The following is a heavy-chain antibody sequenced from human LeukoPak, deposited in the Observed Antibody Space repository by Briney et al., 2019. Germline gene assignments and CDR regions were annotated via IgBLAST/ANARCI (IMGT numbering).Heavy chain of an antibody. CDR1: GYTFTSYG. V-gene: IGHV1-18*01. CDR2: ISAYNGET. Sequence: ASVKVSCKASGYTFTSYGITWVRQAPGQRLEWMGWISAYNGETNYAQKFQGRVTMTTDTSTSTAYMELRSLGCDDTAVYYCARGSLWFGENSDWFDPWGQGTLVTVSS. D-gene: IGHD3-10*01. J-gene: IGHJ5*02. CDR3: ARGSLWFGENSDWFDP.